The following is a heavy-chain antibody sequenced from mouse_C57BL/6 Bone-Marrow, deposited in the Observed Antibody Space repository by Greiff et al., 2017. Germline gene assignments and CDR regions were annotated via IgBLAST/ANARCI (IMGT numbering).Heavy chain of an antibody. CDR3: ARGYGSSYDFDY. CDR1: GYTFTSYW. V-gene: IGHV1-61*01. J-gene: IGHJ2*01. D-gene: IGHD1-1*01. Sequence: VQLQQPGAELVRPGSSVKLSCKASGYTFTSYWMDWVQQRPGQGLEWIGNIYPSDSATHYNQKFKNKATLTVDKSSSTAYMQLSSLTSEDSAVYYCARGYGSSYDFDYWGQGTTLTVSS. CDR2: IYPSDSAT.